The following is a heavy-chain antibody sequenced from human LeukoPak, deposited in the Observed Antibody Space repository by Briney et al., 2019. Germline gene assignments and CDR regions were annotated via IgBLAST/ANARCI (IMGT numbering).Heavy chain of an antibody. CDR3: ARDSLSGYTIIGFDY. CDR1: GYSISSGYY. CDR2: IYHSGST. V-gene: IGHV4-38-2*02. Sequence: SETLSLTCTVSGYSISSGYYWGWIRQPPGKGLEWIGSIYHSGSTYYNPSLKSRVTISVDTSKNQFSLKLSSVTAADTAVYYCARDSLSGYTIIGFDYWGQGTLVTVSS. J-gene: IGHJ4*02. D-gene: IGHD5-12*01.